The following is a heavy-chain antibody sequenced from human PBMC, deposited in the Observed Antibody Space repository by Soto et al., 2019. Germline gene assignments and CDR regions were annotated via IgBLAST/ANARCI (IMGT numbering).Heavy chain of an antibody. CDR3: ARGSTTRLAAAGTDFDY. Sequence: ASVKVSCKASGYAFTSYGISWVRQAPGQGLEWMGWISAYNGNTNYAQKLQGRVTMTTDTSTSTAYMELRSLRSDDTAVYYCARGSTTRLAAAGTDFDYWGQGTLVTV. CDR2: ISAYNGNT. V-gene: IGHV1-18*01. CDR1: GYAFTSYG. D-gene: IGHD6-13*01. J-gene: IGHJ4*02.